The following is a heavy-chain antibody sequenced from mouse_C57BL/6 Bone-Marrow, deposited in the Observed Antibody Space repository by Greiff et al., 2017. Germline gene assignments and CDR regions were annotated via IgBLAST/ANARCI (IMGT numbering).Heavy chain of an antibody. Sequence: QVQLQQPGTELVKPGASVKLSCKASGYTFTSYWMHWVKQRPGQGLEWIGNINPSNGGTNYNEKFKSKATLTVDKSSSTAYMQRSSLTSEDSAVYYCARTPPITTVVAPLGYWGQGTTLTVSS. D-gene: IGHD1-1*01. CDR3: ARTPPITTVVAPLGY. CDR1: GYTFTSYW. CDR2: INPSNGGT. V-gene: IGHV1-53*01. J-gene: IGHJ2*01.